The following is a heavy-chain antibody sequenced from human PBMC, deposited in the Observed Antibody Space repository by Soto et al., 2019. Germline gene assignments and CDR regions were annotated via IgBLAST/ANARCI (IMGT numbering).Heavy chain of an antibody. CDR2: ISAHNRNT. Sequence: QVNLVQSGAEVKKPGASVKVSCKGSGYAFTTYGITWVRQAPGQGLEWMGCISAHNRNTNYAQKLQGRVTVIRDSSKSTAYIELRRLISDDTAVYYCARGRDGDYWGQGALVIVSS. J-gene: IGHJ4*02. CDR1: GYAFTTYG. D-gene: IGHD3-10*01. V-gene: IGHV1-18*01. CDR3: ARGRDGDY.